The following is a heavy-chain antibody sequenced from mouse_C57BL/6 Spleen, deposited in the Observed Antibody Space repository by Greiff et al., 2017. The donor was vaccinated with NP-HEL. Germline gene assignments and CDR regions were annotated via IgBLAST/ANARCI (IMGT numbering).Heavy chain of an antibody. Sequence: QVHVKQSGAELVKPGASVKISCKASGYAFSSYWMNWVKQRPGKGLEWIGQIYPGDGDTNYNGKFKGKATLTADKSSSTAYMQLSSLTSEDSAVYFCAREGDGIWFAYWGQGTLVTVSA. CDR2: IYPGDGDT. CDR3: AREGDGIWFAY. D-gene: IGHD2-3*01. CDR1: GYAFSSYW. V-gene: IGHV1-80*01. J-gene: IGHJ3*01.